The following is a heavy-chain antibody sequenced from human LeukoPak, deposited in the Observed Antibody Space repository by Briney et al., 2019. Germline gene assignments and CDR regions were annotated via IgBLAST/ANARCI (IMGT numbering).Heavy chain of an antibody. CDR1: GGSISSGGYS. J-gene: IGHJ5*02. CDR3: AGRLDGYNYRWFDP. V-gene: IGHV4-30-2*01. D-gene: IGHD5-24*01. CDR2: IYHSGST. Sequence: SETLSLTCAVSGGSISSGGYSWSWIRQPPGKGLEWIGYIYHSGSTYYNPSLKSRVTISVDRSKNQFSLKLSSVTAAGTAVYYCAGRLDGYNYRWFDPWGQGTLVTVSS.